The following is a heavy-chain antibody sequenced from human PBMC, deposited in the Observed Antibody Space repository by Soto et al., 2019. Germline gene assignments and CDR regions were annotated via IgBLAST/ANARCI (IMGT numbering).Heavy chain of an antibody. CDR2: INHSGST. CDR3: ARSPPVYCSSTSCHACDI. Sequence: QVHLQQWGAGLLKPSETLSRTCAVYGGSFSGYYWSWIRQPPGKGLEWIGEINHSGSTNYNPSLTSQVSISVDSAVSQCSLRLDSVTAADTAVYYCARSPPVYCSSTSCHACDIWGQGTLVTVSS. D-gene: IGHD2-2*01. J-gene: IGHJ3*02. V-gene: IGHV4-34*01. CDR1: GGSFSGYY.